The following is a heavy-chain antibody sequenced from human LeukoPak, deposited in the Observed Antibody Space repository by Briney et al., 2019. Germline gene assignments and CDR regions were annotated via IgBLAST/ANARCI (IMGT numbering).Heavy chain of an antibody. V-gene: IGHV3-9*01. CDR3: AKGPNYYGSGSYAPGNYFDY. Sequence: PGRSLRLSRAASGFTFDDYAMHWVRQAPGKGLEWVSGISWNSGSIGYADSVKGRFTISRDNAKNSLYLQMNSLRAEDTALYYCAKGPNYYGSGSYAPGNYFDYWGQGTLVTVSS. J-gene: IGHJ4*02. CDR1: GFTFDDYA. CDR2: ISWNSGSI. D-gene: IGHD3-10*01.